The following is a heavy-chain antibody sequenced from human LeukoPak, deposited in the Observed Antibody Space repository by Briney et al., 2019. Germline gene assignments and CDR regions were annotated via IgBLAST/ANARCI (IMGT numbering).Heavy chain of an antibody. J-gene: IGHJ4*02. V-gene: IGHV3-23*01. CDR1: AFTFSIYS. CDR2: ISGSGSST. CDR3: AKRERGSYSLDY. D-gene: IGHD1-26*01. Sequence: PGGSRRLSCAASAFTFSIYSMSWVRQPPGRGLEWVSAISGSGSSTYYADSVKGRFTISRDNSKNTLYLQMNSLRAEDTAVYYCAKRERGSYSLDYWGQGTLVTVSS.